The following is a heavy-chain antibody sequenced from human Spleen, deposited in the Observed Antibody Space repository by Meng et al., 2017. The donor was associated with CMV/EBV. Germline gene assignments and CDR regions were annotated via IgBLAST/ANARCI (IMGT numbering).Heavy chain of an antibody. Sequence: LSLTCAASGFTFSNHAMHWVRQAPGKGLEWVALISSDGNNKYYADSVQGRFTISRANSKDTVYLQMNNLRTEDTAVYYCARNGMTGNRWGFWGQGTLVTVSS. CDR3: ARNGMTGNRWGF. V-gene: IGHV3-30-3*01. J-gene: IGHJ4*02. CDR1: GFTFSNHA. CDR2: ISSDGNNK. D-gene: IGHD1-1*01.